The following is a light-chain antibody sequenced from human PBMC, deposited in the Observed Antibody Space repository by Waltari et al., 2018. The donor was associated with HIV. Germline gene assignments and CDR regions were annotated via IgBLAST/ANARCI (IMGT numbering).Light chain of an antibody. V-gene: IGLV2-23*02. CDR3: CSYAGTSTVV. CDR2: EVS. J-gene: IGLJ2*01. Sequence: QSALTQPASVSGSPGQSMTISCTGTSSDFGSYNLVSWYQQHPGKAPKLMIYEVSKRPSGVSNRFSGSKSCNTASLTISGLQAEDEADYYCCSYAGTSTVVFGGGTKLTVL. CDR1: SSDFGSYNL.